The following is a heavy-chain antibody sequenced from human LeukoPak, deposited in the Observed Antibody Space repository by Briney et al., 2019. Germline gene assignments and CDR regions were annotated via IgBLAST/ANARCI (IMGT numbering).Heavy chain of an antibody. J-gene: IGHJ3*02. Sequence: GGSLRPSCAASGFTVSSNYMSWVRQAPGKGLEWVSVIYSGGSTYYADSVKGRFTISRHNSKNTLYLQMNSLRAEGTAVYYCARQGVWNAFDIWGQGTMVTVSS. CDR3: ARQGVWNAFDI. CDR2: IYSGGST. D-gene: IGHD3-10*01. CDR1: GFTVSSNY. V-gene: IGHV3-53*04.